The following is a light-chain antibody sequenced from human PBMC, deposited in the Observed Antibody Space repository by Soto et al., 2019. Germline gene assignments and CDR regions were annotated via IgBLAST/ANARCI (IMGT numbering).Light chain of an antibody. V-gene: IGLV2-8*01. CDR3: SSYAGSSNLLA. Sequence: QSALTQPPSASGSPGQSVTISCTGTSSDVGGYNYVSWYQQHPGKAPKLMIYEVSKRPSGVPDRFSGSKSGNTASLTVSGLQAEDEADYYCSSYAGSSNLLAFGSGTKVTVL. J-gene: IGLJ1*01. CDR2: EVS. CDR1: SSDVGGYNY.